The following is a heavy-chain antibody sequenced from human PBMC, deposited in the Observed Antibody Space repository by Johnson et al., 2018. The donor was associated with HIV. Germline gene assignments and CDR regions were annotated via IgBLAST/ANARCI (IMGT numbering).Heavy chain of an antibody. CDR2: ISYDGSNK. D-gene: IGHD6-19*01. J-gene: IGHJ3*02. CDR3: ANVGLFLAGPLPHAFDI. CDR1: GFTFSSYA. V-gene: IGHV3-30*04. Sequence: QVQLVESGGGVVQPGRSLRLSCAASGFTFSSYAMHWVRQAPGKGLEWVAVISYDGSNKYYADSVKGRFTVSRDNSKNTLYLQMDSLRAEDTAMYYCANVGLFLAGPLPHAFDIWGQGTLVTVSS.